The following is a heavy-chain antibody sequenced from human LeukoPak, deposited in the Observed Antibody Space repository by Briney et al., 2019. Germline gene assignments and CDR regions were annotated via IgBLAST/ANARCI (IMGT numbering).Heavy chain of an antibody. J-gene: IGHJ6*04. D-gene: IGHD2-8*01. CDR2: IWYDGSNK. V-gene: IGHV3-33*01. CDR1: GFTFSSYG. CDR3: ARGMAGLYGMDV. Sequence: PGRSLRLSCAASGFTFSSYGMHWVRQAPGKGLXXVAVIWYDGSNKYYADSVKGRFTISRDNSKNTLYLQMNSLRAEDTAVYYCARGMAGLYGMDVWGKGTTVTVSS.